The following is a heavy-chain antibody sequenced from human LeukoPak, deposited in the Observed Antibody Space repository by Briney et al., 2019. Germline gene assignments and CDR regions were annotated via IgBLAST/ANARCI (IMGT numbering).Heavy chain of an antibody. CDR2: MNPNSGNT. D-gene: IGHD4-17*01. Sequence: ASVKVSCKASGYTFTSYDINWVRQATGQGLEWTGWMNPNSGNTGYAQKFQGRVTITTDESTSTAYMELSSLRSEDTAVYYCARGSAVTTTVYWGQGTLVTVSS. CDR1: GYTFTSYD. V-gene: IGHV1-8*01. CDR3: ARGSAVTTTVY. J-gene: IGHJ4*02.